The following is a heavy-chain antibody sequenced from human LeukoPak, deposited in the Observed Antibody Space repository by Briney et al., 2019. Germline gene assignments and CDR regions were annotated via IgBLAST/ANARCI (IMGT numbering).Heavy chain of an antibody. CDR3: ARHFYGSGSYRAYGMDV. CDR2: IYSSGST. Sequence: SETLSLTCTVSGGSISSYHWSWIRQPPGKGLEWIGYIYSSGSTNYNPSLKSRVTISVATSKNQFSLKVSSVTAADTAVYYCARHFYGSGSYRAYGMDVWGQGATVTVSS. V-gene: IGHV4-59*08. CDR1: GGSISSYH. D-gene: IGHD3-10*01. J-gene: IGHJ6*02.